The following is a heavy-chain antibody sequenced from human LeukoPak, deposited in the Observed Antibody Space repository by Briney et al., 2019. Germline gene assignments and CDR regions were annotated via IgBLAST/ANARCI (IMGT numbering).Heavy chain of an antibody. CDR3: ARVGDIVVVPAAPPVDY. J-gene: IGHJ4*02. CDR1: GFTFSDYY. V-gene: IGHV3-11*01. Sequence: GGSLRLSCAASGFTFSDYYMSWIRQAPGKGLEWVSYISRSGSTIYYADSVKGRFTISRDNAKNSLYLQMNSLRAEDTAVYYCARVGDIVVVPAAPPVDYWGQGTLVTVPS. D-gene: IGHD2-2*01. CDR2: ISRSGSTI.